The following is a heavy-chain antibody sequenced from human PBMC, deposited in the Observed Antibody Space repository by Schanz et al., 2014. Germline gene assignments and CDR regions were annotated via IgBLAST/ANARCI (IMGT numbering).Heavy chain of an antibody. Sequence: EVQLVESGGDLVQPGGSLRLSCASSGFSFTTYAMSWVRQAPGKGLEWVSSISSGGGSTYYADSVKGRFTISRDNSKNTLYLQMNSLRAEDTAVYYCAKGRFGELSAFDIWGQGTMVTVSS. V-gene: IGHV3-23*04. CDR2: ISSGGGST. CDR3: AKGRFGELSAFDI. D-gene: IGHD3-10*01. J-gene: IGHJ3*02. CDR1: GFSFTTYA.